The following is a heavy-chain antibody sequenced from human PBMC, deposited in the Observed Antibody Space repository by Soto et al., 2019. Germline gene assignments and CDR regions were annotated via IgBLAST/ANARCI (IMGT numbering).Heavy chain of an antibody. D-gene: IGHD2-2*01. CDR1: GFTFSRYG. Sequence: PGGSLRLSCAASGFTFSRYGMNWVRQAPGPGLEWVSSISSSTSYVYYADSVKGRFSVSRDNAKKILYLEMYALRTEDTAVYYCARAPSEGRVGNWFESWGQGTLVTVSS. J-gene: IGHJ5*01. CDR2: ISSSTSYV. V-gene: IGHV3-21*01. CDR3: ARAPSEGRVGNWFES.